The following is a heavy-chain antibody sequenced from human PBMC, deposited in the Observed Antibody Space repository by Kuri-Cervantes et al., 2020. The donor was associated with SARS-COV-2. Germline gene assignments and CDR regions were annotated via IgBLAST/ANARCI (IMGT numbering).Heavy chain of an antibody. D-gene: IGHD4/OR15-4a*01. J-gene: IGHJ3*02. CDR2: ITPFNGNT. CDR3: ARSGPGAISREDGALDI. V-gene: IGHV1-45*02. CDR1: GDTFTYRF. Sequence: SVKVSCKASGDTFTYRFLHWVRQAPGQAPEWMGWITPFNGNTKYAQKFQDRVTITRDRSTNTAYMELSSLRSEDTAMYYCARSGPGAISREDGALDIWGQGTMVTVSS.